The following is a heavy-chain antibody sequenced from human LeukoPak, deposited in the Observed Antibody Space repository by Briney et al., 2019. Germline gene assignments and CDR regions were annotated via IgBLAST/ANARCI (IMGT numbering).Heavy chain of an antibody. D-gene: IGHD1-1*01. Sequence: GGSLRLSCASSGFTFDDYAMHWVRQTPGKGLEWVSLISGDGDSTYYADSVKGRFTISGDNSKNSLYLQMNSLRTEDTALYYCAKDTGWKEYYYYYMHVWGKGTTVTVSS. V-gene: IGHV3-43*02. CDR2: ISGDGDST. CDR3: AKDTGWKEYYYYYMHV. J-gene: IGHJ6*03. CDR1: GFTFDDYA.